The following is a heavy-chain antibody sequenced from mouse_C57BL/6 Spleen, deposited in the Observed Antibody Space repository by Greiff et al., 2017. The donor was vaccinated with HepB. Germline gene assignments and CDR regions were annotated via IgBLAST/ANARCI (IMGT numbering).Heavy chain of an antibody. CDR3: ARSGLLLRSVPHYFDY. V-gene: IGHV1-39*01. J-gene: IGHJ2*01. CDR1: GYSFTDYN. D-gene: IGHD1-1*01. Sequence: VQLQQSGPELVKPGASVKISCKASGYSFTDYNMNWVKQSNGKSLEWIGVINPNYGTTSYNQKFKGKATLTVDQSSSTAYMQLNSLTSEDSAVYDCARSGLLLRSVPHYFDYWGQGTTLTVSS. CDR2: INPNYGTT.